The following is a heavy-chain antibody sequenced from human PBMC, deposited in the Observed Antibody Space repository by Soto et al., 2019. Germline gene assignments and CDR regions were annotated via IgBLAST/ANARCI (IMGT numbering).Heavy chain of an antibody. CDR1: GWSINAYY. D-gene: IGHD2-8*01. J-gene: IGHJ5*01. CDR2: ISSGGST. Sequence: PXETLSLTCSVAGWSINAYYWSWIRQPAGKGLEWIGRISSGGSTIYNPSLKSRVTLSVDTSKNQFSLSLASVTAADTAIYYCARDAYPNWFDFWGQGPQVTVSS. V-gene: IGHV4-4*07. CDR3: ARDAYPNWFDF.